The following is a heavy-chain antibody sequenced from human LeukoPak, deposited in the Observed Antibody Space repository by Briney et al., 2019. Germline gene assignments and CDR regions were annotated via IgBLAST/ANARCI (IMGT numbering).Heavy chain of an antibody. Sequence: GGSLRLSCAASGFTFSSYSMNWARQAPGKGLEWVSSISSSSSYIYYADSVKGRFTISRDNAKNSLYLQMNSLRAEDTAVYYCAREGQSMVATADYWGQGTLVTVSS. CDR2: ISSSSSYI. V-gene: IGHV3-21*01. CDR3: AREGQSMVATADY. D-gene: IGHD5-12*01. J-gene: IGHJ4*02. CDR1: GFTFSSYS.